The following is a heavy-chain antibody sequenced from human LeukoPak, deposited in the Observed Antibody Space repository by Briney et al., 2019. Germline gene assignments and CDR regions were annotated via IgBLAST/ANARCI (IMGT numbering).Heavy chain of an antibody. D-gene: IGHD5-12*01. CDR3: AKDREGLSSGYDLEYFDY. J-gene: IGHJ4*02. CDR1: GFPFSSYA. V-gene: IGHV3-64*04. CDR2: ISDSGGST. Sequence: GGSLRLSCSASGFPFSSYAMHWVRQAPGKGLEYVSAISDSGGSTYYADSVKGRFTISRDNSKNTLFLQMNSLRAEDTAVYYCAKDREGLSSGYDLEYFDYWGQGTLVTVSS.